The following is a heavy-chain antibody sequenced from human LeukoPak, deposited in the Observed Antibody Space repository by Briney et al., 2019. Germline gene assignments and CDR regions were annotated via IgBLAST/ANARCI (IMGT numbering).Heavy chain of an antibody. J-gene: IGHJ4*02. CDR2: ISAYNGNT. V-gene: IGHV1-18*01. Sequence: ASVKVSCKASGYTFTSYGISWVRQAPGQGLEWMGWISAYNGNTNYAQKLQGRVTMTTDTSTSTAYMELRSLRSDDTAVYCCARDNGMVRGVIINYFDYWGQGTLVTVSS. CDR1: GYTFTSYG. CDR3: ARDNGMVRGVIINYFDY. D-gene: IGHD3-10*01.